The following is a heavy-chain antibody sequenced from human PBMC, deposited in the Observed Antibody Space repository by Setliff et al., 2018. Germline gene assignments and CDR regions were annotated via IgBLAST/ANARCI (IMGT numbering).Heavy chain of an antibody. CDR1: GYTFTNYA. J-gene: IGHJ5*02. D-gene: IGHD2-21*01. CDR3: ARVQGAVGAVMIPLDL. CDR2: INTYSGQP. Sequence: VKVSCKASGYTFTNYALNWVRQAPGQAPEWLGMINTYSGQPTYAQAFGGRFVFSLDTSANTAYLEINSLKSDDTATYYCARVQGAVGAVMIPLDLWGQGTLVTVSS. V-gene: IGHV7-4-1*02.